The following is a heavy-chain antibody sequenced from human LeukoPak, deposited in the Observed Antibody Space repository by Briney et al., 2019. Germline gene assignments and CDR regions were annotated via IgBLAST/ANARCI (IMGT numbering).Heavy chain of an antibody. CDR1: GFTFSSYA. CDR2: ISGSGGST. D-gene: IGHD3-3*01. CDR3: AKGALDYDFWSGPDY. Sequence: GGSLRLSCAASGFTFSSYAMSWVRQAPGKGLEWVSAISGSGGSTYYADSVKGRFTISRDNSKNTLYPQMNSPRAEDTAVYYCAKGALDYDFWSGPDYWGQGTLVTVSS. V-gene: IGHV3-23*01. J-gene: IGHJ4*02.